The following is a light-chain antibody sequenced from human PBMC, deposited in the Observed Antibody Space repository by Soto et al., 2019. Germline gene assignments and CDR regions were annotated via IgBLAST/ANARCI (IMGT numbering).Light chain of an antibody. CDR3: QHYHSSPWT. CDR1: QSIGRF. V-gene: IGKV1-5*03. Sequence: DIQMTHSPSTLSASFADIFTITFRASQSIGRFLAWYQHQPGKAPKLLIYKASSLESGVPSRFSGSGSGTEFTLTISSLQPDDFATYYCQHYHSSPWTFGQGTKVDIK. J-gene: IGKJ1*01. CDR2: KAS.